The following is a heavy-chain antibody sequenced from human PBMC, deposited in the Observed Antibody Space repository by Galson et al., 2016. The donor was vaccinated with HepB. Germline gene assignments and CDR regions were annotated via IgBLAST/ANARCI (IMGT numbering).Heavy chain of an antibody. CDR1: GYTFTSHW. J-gene: IGHJ4*02. CDR3: ARLDHRGYKYAYLDY. D-gene: IGHD5-18*01. V-gene: IGHV5-51*01. Sequence: QSGAEVKKHGESLKISCKGSGYTFTSHWIGWVRQMPGKGLEVMGFIYPGDFDTSYSPSSQGQVTISADQSTTNVYLQWSSLKASDTAIYYCARLDHRGYKYAYLDYWGQGTLVTVSS. CDR2: IYPGDFDT.